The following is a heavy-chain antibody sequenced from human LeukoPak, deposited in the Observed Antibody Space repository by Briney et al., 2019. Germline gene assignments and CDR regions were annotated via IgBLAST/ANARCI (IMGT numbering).Heavy chain of an antibody. CDR1: GGSISSGGYY. J-gene: IGHJ6*03. Sequence: SETLSLTCTVSGGSISSGGYYWSWIRQHPGKGLEWIGYIYYSGSTYYNPSLKSRVTISVDTSKNQFSLKLSSVTAADTAVYYCARRVYAMSYYYYMDVWGKGTTVIVSS. D-gene: IGHD2-8*01. V-gene: IGHV4-31*03. CDR2: IYYSGST. CDR3: ARRVYAMSYYYYMDV.